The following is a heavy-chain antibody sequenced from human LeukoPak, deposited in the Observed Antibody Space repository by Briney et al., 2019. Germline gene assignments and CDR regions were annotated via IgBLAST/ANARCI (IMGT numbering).Heavy chain of an antibody. CDR3: ARQAGSGISAPGSPYFDF. V-gene: IGHV4-39*01. CDR2: IYYSGRT. CDR1: GGSVSSSIYL. J-gene: IGHJ4*02. D-gene: IGHD6-13*01. Sequence: SEPLSLTCTVSGGSVSSSIYLWGWVRQPPGKRLEWSGNIYYSGRTYYNPSLKSRVTISVDTSKNQFSLKLSSVTAADTAVYYCARQAGSGISAPGSPYFDFWGQGSLVTVSS.